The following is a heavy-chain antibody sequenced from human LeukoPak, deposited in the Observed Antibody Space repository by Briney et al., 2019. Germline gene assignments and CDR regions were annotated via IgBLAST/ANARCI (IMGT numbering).Heavy chain of an antibody. CDR2: INPNSGGT. CDR3: ARRRGSPQTSDAFDI. J-gene: IGHJ3*02. Sequence: GASVKVSCKASGYTFTGYCMHWARQAPGQGLEWMGWINPNSGGTNYAQKFQGRVTMTRDTSISTAYMELSRLRSDDTAVYYCARRRGSPQTSDAFDIWGQGTMVTVSS. V-gene: IGHV1-2*02. D-gene: IGHD3-10*01. CDR1: GYTFTGYC.